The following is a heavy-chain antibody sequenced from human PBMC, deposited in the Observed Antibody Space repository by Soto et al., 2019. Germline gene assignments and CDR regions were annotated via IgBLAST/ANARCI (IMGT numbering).Heavy chain of an antibody. V-gene: IGHV3-23*01. J-gene: IGHJ4*02. CDR3: AKSPLGYCSGGSCSPPHYFDY. CDR1: GFTFSNYA. D-gene: IGHD2-15*01. Sequence: EVQLLDSGGGLVQPGGSLRLSCAASGFTFSNYAMSWVRQAPGKGLEWVSGVGGSGDSTYYADSVKGRFTISRDNSKDTRYLQMNSLRAEDTAVYYCAKSPLGYCSGGSCSPPHYFDYWGQGTLVTVSS. CDR2: VGGSGDST.